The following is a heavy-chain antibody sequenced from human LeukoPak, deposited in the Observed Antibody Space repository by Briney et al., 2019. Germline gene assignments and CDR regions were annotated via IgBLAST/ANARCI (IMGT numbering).Heavy chain of an antibody. V-gene: IGHV1-2*02. J-gene: IGHJ4*02. CDR3: ARSGDLYYFDY. CDR2: VKPDSGGT. D-gene: IGHD7-27*01. CDR1: GYTFTYYY. Sequence: ASVTVSCTASGYTFTYYYMHWVRHAPGQGNEWMGWVKPDSGGTSYAEKLQARVTMTRDTSISTAYMDLSSLRSDDTAVYYCARSGDLYYFDYWGQGTLVTVSS.